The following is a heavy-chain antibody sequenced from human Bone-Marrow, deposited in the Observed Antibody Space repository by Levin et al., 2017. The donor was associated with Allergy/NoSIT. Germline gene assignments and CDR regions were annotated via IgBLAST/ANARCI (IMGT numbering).Heavy chain of an antibody. CDR1: GYTFSGYY. CDR2: INPKSGVT. D-gene: IGHD4-17*01. V-gene: IGHV1-2*02. Sequence: GESLKISCKASGYTFSGYYIHWLRQAPGQGLEWMGWINPKSGVTNYAQKFQGRVTMTGDTSINTGYMEVSRLRSDDTAVYYCARDATTVATEFDYWGQGTLVTVSS. CDR3: ARDATTVATEFDY. J-gene: IGHJ4*02.